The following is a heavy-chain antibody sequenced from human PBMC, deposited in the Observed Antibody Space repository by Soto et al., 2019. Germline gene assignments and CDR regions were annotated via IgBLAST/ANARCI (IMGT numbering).Heavy chain of an antibody. CDR3: TTTKSWYGDYYYMDV. CDR2: IKSKTDGGTT. J-gene: IGHJ6*03. Sequence: EVQLVESGGGLVKPGGSLRLSCAASGFTFSNAWMSWVRQAPGKGLEWVGRIKSKTDGGTTDYAAPVKGRFTISRDDSKNTLYLQMNSLKTEDTAVYYCTTTKSWYGDYYYMDVWGKGTTVTVSS. V-gene: IGHV3-15*01. D-gene: IGHD6-13*01. CDR1: GFTFSNAW.